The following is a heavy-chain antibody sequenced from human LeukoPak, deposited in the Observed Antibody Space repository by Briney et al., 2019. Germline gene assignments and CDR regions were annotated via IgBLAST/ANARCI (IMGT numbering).Heavy chain of an antibody. V-gene: IGHV6-1*01. CDR2: TFYRSKWNN. J-gene: IGHJ6*02. Sequence: SQTLSVTCAISGDSVSSNTVAWHWVRQSPSRGLEWLGRTFYRSKWNNEYALSVKSRITINPDTSKNQFSLQLDSVSPEDTAMYYCARGYYDMDVWGQGTTVTVSS. CDR1: GDSVSSNTVA. CDR3: ARGYYDMDV.